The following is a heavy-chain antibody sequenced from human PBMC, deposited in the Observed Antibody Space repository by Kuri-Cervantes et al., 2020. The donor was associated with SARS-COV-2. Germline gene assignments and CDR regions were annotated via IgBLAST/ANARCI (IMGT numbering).Heavy chain of an antibody. J-gene: IGHJ3*02. CDR1: GFTFNNYG. CDR2: IRYDGSET. D-gene: IGHD6-19*01. CDR3: AKDHLKWLVPKTDAFDI. V-gene: IGHV3-30*02. Sequence: GESLKISCVASGFTFNNYGMHWVRQAPGKGLEWVAYIRYDGSETYYADSVKGRLSISRDNSKNSLYLQMNSLRAEDTAVYYCAKDHLKWLVPKTDAFDIWGQGTMVTVSS.